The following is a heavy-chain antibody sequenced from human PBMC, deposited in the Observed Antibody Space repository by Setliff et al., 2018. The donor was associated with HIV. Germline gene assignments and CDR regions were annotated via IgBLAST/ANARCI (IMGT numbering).Heavy chain of an antibody. CDR3: AREAYCSSTSCPEFWWYFDY. J-gene: IGHJ4*02. Sequence: GGSLRLSCAASGFTFSSYAMHWVRQAPGKGLEYVSAISSNGGSTYYADSVKGRFTISRDNSKNTLYLQMGSLRAEDMAVYYCAREAYCSSTSCPEFWWYFDYWGQGTLVTVSS. CDR1: GFTFSSYA. CDR2: ISSNGGST. D-gene: IGHD2-2*01. V-gene: IGHV3-64*02.